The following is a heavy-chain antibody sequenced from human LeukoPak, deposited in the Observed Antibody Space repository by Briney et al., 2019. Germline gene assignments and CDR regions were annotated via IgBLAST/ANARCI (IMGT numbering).Heavy chain of an antibody. CDR1: GLTVSSNY. CDR3: ARDPAAVAETVFDY. V-gene: IGHV3-66*01. D-gene: IGHD6-19*01. CDR2: IYSGGST. Sequence: PGGSLRLSCAASGLTVSSNYMSWVRQAPGKGLEWVSVIYSGGSTYYADSVKGRFTISRDNSKNTLYLQMNSLRAEDTAVYYCARDPAAVAETVFDYWGQGTLVTVSS. J-gene: IGHJ4*02.